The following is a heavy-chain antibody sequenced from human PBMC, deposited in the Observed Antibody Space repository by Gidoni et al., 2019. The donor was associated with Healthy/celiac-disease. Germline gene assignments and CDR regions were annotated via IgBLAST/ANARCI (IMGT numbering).Heavy chain of an antibody. CDR1: GFTFSNAW. V-gene: IGHV3-15*01. CDR2: IKSKTDGCTT. D-gene: IGHD3-10*01. CDR3: TTFELPRDY. J-gene: IGHJ4*02. Sequence: EVQLVESGGGWVKPGGYLRLPGEASGFTFSNAWMSWVRQAPGKGLECVGRIKSKTDGCTTDYASPVQGRFTISRDDSKNTLYLQMNSLKTEDTAVYYCTTFELPRDYWGQGTLVTVSS.